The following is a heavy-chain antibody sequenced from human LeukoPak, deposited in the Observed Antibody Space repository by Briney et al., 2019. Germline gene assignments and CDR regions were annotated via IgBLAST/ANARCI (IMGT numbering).Heavy chain of an antibody. CDR1: GGSIRGYY. J-gene: IGHJ1*01. V-gene: IGHV4-59*01. CDR2: IYHSGST. D-gene: IGHD4-17*01. CDR3: ARGSGDYATSDAEYFQH. Sequence: PSETLSLICTVSGGSIRGYYWGWIRQPPGKGLEWIGYIYHSGSTNNNPSLRSRVTMSLDTSKNQFSLKLSSVTAADTAVYYCARGSGDYATSDAEYFQHWGQGTLVTVSS.